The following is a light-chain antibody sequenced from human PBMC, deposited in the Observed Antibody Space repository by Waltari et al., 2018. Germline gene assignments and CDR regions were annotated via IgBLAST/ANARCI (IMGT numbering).Light chain of an antibody. CDR1: QRISSY. J-gene: IGKJ2*01. V-gene: IGKV1-39*01. Sequence: DIQMTQSPSSLSASVGDRVTITCRASQRISSYLNWYYQKPGKAPKLLISAASSLQGGVPSRFSGTGSGTDFSLTISSLQPEDFATYYCQQSYSIPYTFGQGTKLEIK. CDR3: QQSYSIPYT. CDR2: AAS.